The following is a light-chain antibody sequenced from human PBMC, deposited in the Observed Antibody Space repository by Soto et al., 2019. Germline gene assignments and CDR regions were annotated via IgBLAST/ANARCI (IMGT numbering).Light chain of an antibody. CDR2: DVT. V-gene: IGLV2-14*03. Sequence: QSALTQAASVSGSLGQSITLSCIGTSTDVGAYDYVSWYQQHPGKAPKLMIYDVTKRPSGVSNRFSGSKSGNTASLTISGLQAEDEADYYCSSYTTGRTDVVFGGGTQLTVL. CDR3: SSYTTGRTDVV. J-gene: IGLJ2*01. CDR1: STDVGAYDY.